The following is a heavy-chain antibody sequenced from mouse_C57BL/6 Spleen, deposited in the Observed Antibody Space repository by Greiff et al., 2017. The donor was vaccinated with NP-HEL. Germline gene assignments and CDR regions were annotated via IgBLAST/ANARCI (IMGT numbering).Heavy chain of an antibody. D-gene: IGHD2-4*01. J-gene: IGHJ1*03. CDR1: GFTFSDYG. Sequence: EVKVVESGGGLVKPGGSLKLSCAASGFTFSDYGMHWVRQAPEKGLEWVAYISSGSSTIYYADTVKGRFTISRDNAKNTLFLQMTSLRSEDTAMYYCARAIYYDSWYFDVWGTGTTVTVSS. CDR2: ISSGSSTI. CDR3: ARAIYYDSWYFDV. V-gene: IGHV5-17*01.